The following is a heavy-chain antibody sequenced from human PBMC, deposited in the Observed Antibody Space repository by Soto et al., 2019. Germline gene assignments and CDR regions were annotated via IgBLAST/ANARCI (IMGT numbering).Heavy chain of an antibody. CDR2: ISAYNGNT. J-gene: IGHJ2*01. CDR1: GYTFTSYG. CDR3: ARSYSSSPSSYWYFDL. V-gene: IGHV1-18*04. Sequence: ASVKVSCKASGYTFTSYGISWVRQAPGQGLEWMGWISAYNGNTNYAQKLQGRVTMTTDESTSTAYMELSSLRSEDTAVYYCARSYSSSPSSYWYFDLWGRGTLVTVSS. D-gene: IGHD6-6*01.